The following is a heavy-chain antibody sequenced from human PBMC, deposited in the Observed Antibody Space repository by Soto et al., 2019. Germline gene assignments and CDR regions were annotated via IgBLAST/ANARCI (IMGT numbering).Heavy chain of an antibody. D-gene: IGHD6-6*01. CDR1: GFTFSDYY. Sequence: PGGSLRLSCAASGFTFSDYYMSWIRQAPGKGLEWVSYISSSGSTIYYADSVKGRFTISRDNAKNSLYLQMNSLRAEDTAVYYCARGLIEYSSSSPGVDYWGQGTLVTVSS. CDR3: ARGLIEYSSSSPGVDY. J-gene: IGHJ4*02. V-gene: IGHV3-11*01. CDR2: ISSSGSTI.